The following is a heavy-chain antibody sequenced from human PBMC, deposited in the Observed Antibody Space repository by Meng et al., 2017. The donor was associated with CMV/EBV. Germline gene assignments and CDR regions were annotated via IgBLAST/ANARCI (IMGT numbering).Heavy chain of an antibody. CDR2: ISSSSSYI. CDR1: GFTFSSYS. D-gene: IGHD1-20*01. V-gene: IGHV3-21*01. Sequence: GGSLRLSCAASGFTFSSYSMNWVRQAPGNGLEWVSSISSSSSYIYYADSVTGRFTISRDNAKNSLYLQMNSLRAEDTAVYYCARESRGPRITGTDYWGQGTLVTVSS. CDR3: ARESRGPRITGTDY. J-gene: IGHJ4*02.